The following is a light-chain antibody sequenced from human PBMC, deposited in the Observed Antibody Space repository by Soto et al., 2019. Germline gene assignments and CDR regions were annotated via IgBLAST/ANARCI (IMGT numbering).Light chain of an antibody. CDR2: DVS. Sequence: QSALTQPASVSGSPGQSITISCTGTSSDIGDYNFVSWYQQHPGKAPRLRIYDVSNRPSGVSDRFSGSKSGNTASLTISGLQAEDEAEYYCTSYTGSSTEDYVFGTGTKLTVL. V-gene: IGLV2-14*01. CDR3: TSYTGSSTEDYV. CDR1: SSDIGDYNF. J-gene: IGLJ1*01.